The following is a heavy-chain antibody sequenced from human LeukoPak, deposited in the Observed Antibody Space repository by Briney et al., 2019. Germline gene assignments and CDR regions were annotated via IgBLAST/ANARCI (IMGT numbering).Heavy chain of an antibody. CDR2: IYYSGST. Sequence: PSETLSLTCTVSGGSISSSSYYWGWIRQPPGKGLEWIGSIYYSGSTYYNPSLESRVTISVDTSKNQFSLKLSSVTAADTAVYYCARHGFYCSSTSCYRYWFDPWGQGTLVTVSS. CDR1: GGSISSSSYY. D-gene: IGHD2-2*01. CDR3: ARHGFYCSSTSCYRYWFDP. J-gene: IGHJ5*02. V-gene: IGHV4-39*01.